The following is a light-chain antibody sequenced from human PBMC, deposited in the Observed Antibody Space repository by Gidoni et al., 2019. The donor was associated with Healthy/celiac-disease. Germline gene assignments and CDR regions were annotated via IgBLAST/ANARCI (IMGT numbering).Light chain of an antibody. V-gene: IGKV1-39*01. CDR2: AAS. CDR1: QIISSY. J-gene: IGKJ1*01. CDR3: QQSYSTQPT. Sequence: DIQMTQSPSSLSESVGDRVAITCRASQIISSYLNWYQQKPGKAPKLLIYAASSLQSGVPSRFSGSGSGTDFTLTISSLQPEDCATYYCQQSYSTQPTFGQGTKVEIK.